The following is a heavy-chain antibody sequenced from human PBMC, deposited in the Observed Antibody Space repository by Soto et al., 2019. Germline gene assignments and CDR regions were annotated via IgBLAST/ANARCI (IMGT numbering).Heavy chain of an antibody. V-gene: IGHV3-30-3*01. CDR2: ISYDGSNK. CDR1: GFTFSSYA. D-gene: IGHD3-22*01. Sequence: QVQLVESGGGVVQPGRSLRLSCAASGFTFSSYAMHWVRQAPGKGLEWVAVISYDGSNKYYADSVKGRFTISRDNSKNTLYLQMNSLRAEDTAVYYCARDSTYYFDSSGPKGYFDYWGQGTLVTVSS. J-gene: IGHJ4*02. CDR3: ARDSTYYFDSSGPKGYFDY.